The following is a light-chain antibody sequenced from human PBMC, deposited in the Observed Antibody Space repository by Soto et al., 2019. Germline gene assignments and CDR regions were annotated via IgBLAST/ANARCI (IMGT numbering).Light chain of an antibody. CDR2: DTN. J-gene: IGLJ2*01. CDR3: GAWDSSLSGVL. V-gene: IGLV1-51*01. Sequence: QPVLTQPPSVSAAPGQQVTISCSGETSNIGNNYVSWYQQLPGTAPKLHIYDTNNRPSGIPDRFSGSKSGTSATLGITGLQTGDEAVYYCGAWDSSLSGVLFGGGTKLTVL. CDR1: TSNIGNNY.